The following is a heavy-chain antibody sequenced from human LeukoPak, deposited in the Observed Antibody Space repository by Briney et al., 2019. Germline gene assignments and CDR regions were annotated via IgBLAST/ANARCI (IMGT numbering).Heavy chain of an antibody. CDR3: AREGYYDSSGYTYYYYYYMDV. CDR1: GGSFSGYY. D-gene: IGHD3-22*01. Sequence: PSETLSLTCAVYGGSFSGYYWSWIRQPPGKGLEWIGRIYTSGSTNYNPSLKSRVTISVDTSKNQFSLKLSSVTAADTAVYYCAREGYYDSSGYTYYYYYYMDVWGKGTTVTVSS. V-gene: IGHV4-4*08. CDR2: IYTSGST. J-gene: IGHJ6*03.